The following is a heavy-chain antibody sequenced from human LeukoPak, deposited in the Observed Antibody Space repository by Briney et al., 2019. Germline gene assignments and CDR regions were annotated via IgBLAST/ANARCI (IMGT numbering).Heavy chain of an antibody. D-gene: IGHD5-12*01. J-gene: IGHJ4*02. CDR3: ARLRHPHRDYYFDY. CDR2: LFPFFGTA. CDR1: GAPFSSNA. Sequence: VKLSCKPSGAPFSSNAISWVRQPPGQGLGWMGGLFPFFGTANYAQKFQGRVTITADESTSTAYMQLSSLRSEDTAVYYCARLRHPHRDYYFDYWGQGTLVTVSS. V-gene: IGHV1-69*01.